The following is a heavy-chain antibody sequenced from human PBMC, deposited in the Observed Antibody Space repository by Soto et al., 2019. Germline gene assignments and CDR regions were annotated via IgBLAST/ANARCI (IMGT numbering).Heavy chain of an antibody. D-gene: IGHD2-21*01. J-gene: IGHJ3*02. Sequence: QVQLVQSGAEVKKPGSSVKVSCKDSGGTSSTYSMFWVRQAPGQGLEWMGRIIPMLGVRNYAQRFQDRVTITADKSTAIVHMELSSLRSEDTALYYCTIGSWSGEVFDIWGQGTMVTVSS. CDR2: IIPMLGVR. CDR1: GGTSSTYS. CDR3: TIGSWSGEVFDI. V-gene: IGHV1-69*02.